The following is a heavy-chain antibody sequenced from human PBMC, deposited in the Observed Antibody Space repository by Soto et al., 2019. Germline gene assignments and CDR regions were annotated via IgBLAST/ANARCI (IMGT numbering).Heavy chain of an antibody. CDR1: GYTLTELS. V-gene: IGHV1-24*01. J-gene: IGHJ3*02. CDR2: FDPEDGET. D-gene: IGHD3-10*01. CDR3: AKGNVLLWFGDENAFDI. Sequence: ASVKVSCKVSGYTLTELSMHWVRQAPGKGLEWMGGFDPEDGETIYAQKFQGRVTMTEDTSTDTAYMELSSLRSEDTAVYYCAKGNVLLWFGDENAFDIWGQGTMVTVSS.